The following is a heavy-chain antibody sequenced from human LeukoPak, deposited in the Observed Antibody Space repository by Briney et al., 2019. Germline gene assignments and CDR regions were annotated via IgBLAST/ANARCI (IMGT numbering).Heavy chain of an antibody. V-gene: IGHV4-59*01. CDR2: YSGST. D-gene: IGHD6-13*01. CDR3: ARGYSSSEE. Sequence: SETLSLTCTVSGGSISSNYWSWIRQPPGKGLEWIGYYSGSTNYNPSLKSRVTISLDTSKNQFSLKLRSVTAADTAVYYCARGYSSSEEWGQGTMVTVSS. J-gene: IGHJ3*01. CDR1: GGSISSNY.